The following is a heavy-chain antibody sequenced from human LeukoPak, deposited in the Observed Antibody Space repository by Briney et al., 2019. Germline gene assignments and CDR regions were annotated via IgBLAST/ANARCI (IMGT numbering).Heavy chain of an antibody. J-gene: IGHJ4*02. CDR3: ARAWLGSGSYSAH. V-gene: IGHV1-8*01. CDR2: MNPKSGNT. CDR1: GYTFTSYD. D-gene: IGHD3-10*01. Sequence: ASVKVSCRASGYTFTSYDINWVRQATGQGLEWMGWMNPKSGNTGYARKFQGRVTMTRNTSISTAYMELSSLRSEDTAVYYCARAWLGSGSYSAHWGQGSLVTVSS.